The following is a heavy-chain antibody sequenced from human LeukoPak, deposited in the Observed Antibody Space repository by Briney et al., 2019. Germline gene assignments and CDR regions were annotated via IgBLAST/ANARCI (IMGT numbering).Heavy chain of an antibody. V-gene: IGHV4-4*07. CDR2: NNTSWRT. CDR1: GGSMRNYY. CDR3: VRGVTSTNYYYFYMDV. Sequence: PSEILSLTCTVSGGSMRNYYWIWIRQPAGRALEWIGRNNTSWRTKYNPSLKSRVTMSVDTSKKQFSLNLSSVSAADTAVYFCVRGVTSTNYYYFYMDVWGKGTTVTISS. D-gene: IGHD2-8*01. J-gene: IGHJ6*03.